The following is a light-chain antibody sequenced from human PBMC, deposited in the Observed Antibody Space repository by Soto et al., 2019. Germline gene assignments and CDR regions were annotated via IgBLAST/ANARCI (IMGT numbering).Light chain of an antibody. CDR1: SSDVGSYNL. V-gene: IGLV2-23*02. CDR2: EVS. J-gene: IGLJ1*01. Sequence: QSALTQPASVSGSPGQSITISCTGTSSDVGSYNLVSWYQQHPGKAPKLMIYEVSKRPSGVSNRFSGSKPGNTASLTISGLQAEDEADYYCCSHAGSSTYVFGTGTKVTVL. CDR3: CSHAGSSTYV.